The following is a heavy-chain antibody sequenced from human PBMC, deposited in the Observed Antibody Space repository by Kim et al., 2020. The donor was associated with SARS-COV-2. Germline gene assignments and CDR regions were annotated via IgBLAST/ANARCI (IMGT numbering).Heavy chain of an antibody. CDR1: GFTVSSNY. Sequence: GGSLRLSCAASGFTVSSNYMSWVRQAPGKGLEWVSVIYSGGSTYYADSVKGRFTISRDNSKNTLYLQMNSLRAEDTAVYYCARDLGLITMASGRRWGQGTLVTVSS. D-gene: IGHD3-10*01. CDR3: ARDLGLITMASGRR. J-gene: IGHJ4*02. CDR2: IYSGGST. V-gene: IGHV3-53*01.